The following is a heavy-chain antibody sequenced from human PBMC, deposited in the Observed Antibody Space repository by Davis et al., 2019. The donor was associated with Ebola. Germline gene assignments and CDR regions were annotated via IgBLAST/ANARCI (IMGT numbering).Heavy chain of an antibody. V-gene: IGHV3-9*01. Sequence: PGGSLRLSCAASGFTFDDYAMHWVRQAPGKGLEWVSGISWNSGSIGYADSVKGRFTISRDNAKNSLYLQMNSLRDEDTAVYYCARGVFYYMDVWGKGTTVTVSS. D-gene: IGHD3-10*01. CDR2: ISWNSGSI. CDR1: GFTFDDYA. J-gene: IGHJ6*03. CDR3: ARGVFYYMDV.